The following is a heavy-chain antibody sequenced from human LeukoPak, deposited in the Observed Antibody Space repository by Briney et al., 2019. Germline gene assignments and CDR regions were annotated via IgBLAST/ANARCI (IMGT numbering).Heavy chain of an antibody. D-gene: IGHD5-24*01. V-gene: IGHV4-38-2*02. Sequence: SETLSLTCTVSGYSISSGYYWGWIRQPPGKGLEWIGSIYHSGSTYYNPSLKSRVTISVDTSKNQFSLKLSSVTAADTAVYYCARLIKRWLQPTPFDYWGQGTLVTVSS. CDR2: IYHSGST. CDR3: ARLIKRWLQPTPFDY. CDR1: GYSISSGYY. J-gene: IGHJ4*02.